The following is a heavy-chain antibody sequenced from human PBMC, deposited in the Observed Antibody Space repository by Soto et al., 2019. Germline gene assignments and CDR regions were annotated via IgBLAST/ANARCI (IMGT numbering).Heavy chain of an antibody. D-gene: IGHD6-13*01. CDR2: IYYSGST. CDR1: GGSISSYY. J-gene: IGHJ4*02. Sequence: SETLSLTCTVSGGSISSYYWSWIRQPPGKGLEWIGYIYYSGSTNYNPSLKSRVTISVDTSKNQFSLKLSSVTAADTAVYYCARGEQLVPFDYWGPGTLVTVSS. CDR3: ARGEQLVPFDY. V-gene: IGHV4-59*01.